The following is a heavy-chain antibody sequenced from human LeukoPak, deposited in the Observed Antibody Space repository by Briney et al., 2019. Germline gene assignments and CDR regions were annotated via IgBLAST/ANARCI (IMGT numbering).Heavy chain of an antibody. D-gene: IGHD3-3*01. V-gene: IGHV1-18*01. CDR1: GYTFTSYG. Sequence: GASVKVSCKASGYTFTSYGISWVRQAPGQGLEWMGWISAYNGNTNYAQKLQGRVTMTRDTSTSTAYMELRSLRSDDTAVYYCARGGYYDFWSGYYNLLAPYYYYMDVWGKGTTVTVSS. J-gene: IGHJ6*03. CDR3: ARGGYYDFWSGYYNLLAPYYYYMDV. CDR2: ISAYNGNT.